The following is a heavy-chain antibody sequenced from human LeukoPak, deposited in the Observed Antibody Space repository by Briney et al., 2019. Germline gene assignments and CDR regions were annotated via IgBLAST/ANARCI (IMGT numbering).Heavy chain of an antibody. Sequence: GRSLRLSCAASGFTFDDYAMHWVRQVPGKGLEWVSGISWGSGTIDYADSVKGRFTISRDNAKNSLYLQVSSLRAEDMALYYCASRHSSSWYYYYYYMDVWGKGTTVTVSS. CDR1: GFTFDDYA. V-gene: IGHV3-9*03. CDR2: ISWGSGTI. J-gene: IGHJ6*03. CDR3: ASRHSSSWYYYYYYMDV. D-gene: IGHD6-13*01.